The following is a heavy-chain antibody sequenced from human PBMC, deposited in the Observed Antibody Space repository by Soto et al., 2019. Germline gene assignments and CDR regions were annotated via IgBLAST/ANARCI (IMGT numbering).Heavy chain of an antibody. D-gene: IGHD4-4*01. J-gene: IGHJ6*04. Sequence: ASVKVSCKASGYTFTSYGISWVRQAPGQGLEWMGWISAYNGNTNYAQKLQGRVTMTTDTSTSTAYTELRSLRSDDTAVYYCARDPTVNYYYYGMDVWGKGTTVTVSS. CDR3: ARDPTVNYYYYGMDV. CDR1: GYTFTSYG. CDR2: ISAYNGNT. V-gene: IGHV1-18*01.